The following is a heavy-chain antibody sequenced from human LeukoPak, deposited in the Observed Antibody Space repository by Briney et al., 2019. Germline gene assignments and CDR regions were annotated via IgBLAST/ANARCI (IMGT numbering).Heavy chain of an antibody. CDR1: GLTFSTYG. Sequence: GGSLRLSCEASGLTFSTYGMHWVRQTPGKGLEWVAVISNDGSNEKYAESVKGRFTISRDNSKSTLYLQMNSLRAEDTAVYYCAKDRLDYGDYLYYYYYGMDVWGQGTTVTVSS. J-gene: IGHJ6*02. CDR3: AKDRLDYGDYLYYYYYGMDV. CDR2: ISNDGSNE. V-gene: IGHV3-30*18. D-gene: IGHD4-17*01.